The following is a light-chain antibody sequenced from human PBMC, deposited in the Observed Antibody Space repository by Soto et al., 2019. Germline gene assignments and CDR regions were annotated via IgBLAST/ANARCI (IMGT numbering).Light chain of an antibody. J-gene: IGLJ3*02. V-gene: IGLV2-14*01. CDR3: SSYTSSGTLV. CDR2: DVS. CDR1: SSDVGGYNY. Sequence: QSVLTQPASVSGSPGQSITISCTGTSSDVGGYNYVSWYQQHPGKAPKLTIYDVSNRPSEVSNRFSGSKSGNTASLTISGLQAEDEADYYCSSYTSSGTLVFGGGTKGTVL.